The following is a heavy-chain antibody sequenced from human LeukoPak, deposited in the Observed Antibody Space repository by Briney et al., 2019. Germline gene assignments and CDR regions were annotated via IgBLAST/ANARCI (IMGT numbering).Heavy chain of an antibody. V-gene: IGHV3-30*04. CDR1: GFTFSSYA. J-gene: IGHJ4*02. CDR3: AREYSSSWYDY. Sequence: GGSLRLSCAASGFTFSSYAMHWVRQAPGKGLEWVAVISYDGSNKYYADSVKGRFTISRDNSKNTLYLQMNSLRAEDTAVYYCAREYSSSWYDYWGQGTLVTVSS. CDR2: ISYDGSNK. D-gene: IGHD6-13*01.